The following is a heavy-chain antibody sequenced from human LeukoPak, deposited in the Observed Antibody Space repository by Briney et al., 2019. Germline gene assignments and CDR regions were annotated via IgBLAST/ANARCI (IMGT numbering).Heavy chain of an antibody. CDR3: AKSPLYYDYWQYYFDY. Sequence: GGFLRLSCAASRFTFTSYAMTWVRQAPGKGLEWVSAISGSGGSTYYADSVKGRFTIYRDNSKNTLYLQMNSLRPEDTAVYYCAKSPLYYDYWQYYFDYWGQGTLVTVSS. D-gene: IGHD3-22*01. V-gene: IGHV3-23*01. J-gene: IGHJ4*02. CDR2: ISGSGGST. CDR1: RFTFTSYA.